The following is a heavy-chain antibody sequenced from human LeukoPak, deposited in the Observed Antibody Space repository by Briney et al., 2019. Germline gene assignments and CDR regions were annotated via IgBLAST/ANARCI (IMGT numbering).Heavy chain of an antibody. D-gene: IGHD3-3*01. J-gene: IGHJ4*02. CDR3: TRVRVDFWSAHYFDY. Sequence: GGSLRLSCTASGFTFGDYAMSWVRQAPGKGLEWVGFIRSKAYGGTTEYAASVKGRFTISRDDSKSIAYLQMNSLKTEDTAVYYCTRVRVDFWSAHYFDYWGQGTLVTVSS. CDR1: GFTFGDYA. CDR2: IRSKAYGGTT. V-gene: IGHV3-49*04.